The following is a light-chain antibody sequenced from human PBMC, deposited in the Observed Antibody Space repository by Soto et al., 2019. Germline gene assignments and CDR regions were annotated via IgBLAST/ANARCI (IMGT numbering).Light chain of an antibody. CDR3: SSYAGSNNVV. Sequence: QSALTQPPYASGAPGQSVTISFTGTSSDVGHYNYVSWYQQHPGKAPKLMIYEVSKRPSGVPDRFSGSKSGNTGSLTVSGLQAEDEADYYCSSYAGSNNVVFGGGTKLTVL. V-gene: IGLV2-8*01. J-gene: IGLJ2*01. CDR1: SSDVGHYNY. CDR2: EVS.